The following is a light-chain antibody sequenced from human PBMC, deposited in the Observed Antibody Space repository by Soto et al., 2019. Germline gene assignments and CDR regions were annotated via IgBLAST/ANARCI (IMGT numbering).Light chain of an antibody. J-gene: IGLJ1*01. CDR1: SSDVGGYNY. CDR3: SSYRRHNSPYV. Sequence: QSALTQPASVSGSPGQSITISCTGTSSDVGGYNYVSWYQHHPGKDPKRMIHDVSNRPSGVSNRFSVSKSGNTASLTISGLQAEDGADYYCSSYRRHNSPYVFGTGTKLTVL. CDR2: DVS. V-gene: IGLV2-14*03.